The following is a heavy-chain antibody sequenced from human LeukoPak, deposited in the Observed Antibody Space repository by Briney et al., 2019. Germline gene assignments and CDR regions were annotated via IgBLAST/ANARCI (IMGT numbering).Heavy chain of an antibody. CDR2: INSDGSST. Sequence: PGGSLRLSFAAPGFTFSTYWMHWFRQAPGTGLVWVSLINSDGSSTNYAASVKGRFTISRDNAKNTLYLQMNSLRAEDTAVYYCATDVPAVTIFGYWGQGTLVTVSS. V-gene: IGHV3-74*01. D-gene: IGHD2-2*01. CDR1: GFTFSTYW. CDR3: ATDVPAVTIFGY. J-gene: IGHJ4*02.